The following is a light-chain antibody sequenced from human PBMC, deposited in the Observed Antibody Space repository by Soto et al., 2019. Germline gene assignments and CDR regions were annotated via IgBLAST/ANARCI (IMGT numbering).Light chain of an antibody. CDR3: QQYYSTPPEYT. J-gene: IGKJ2*01. V-gene: IGKV4-1*01. Sequence: DIVMTQSPDSLAVSLGERATINCKSSQSVLYSSNNKNYLAWYQQKPGQPPKLLIYWASTRESGVPDRFSGSGSGTDFTLTISSLQAEDVAVYYCQQYYSTPPEYTLGQGTKLEIK. CDR1: QSVLYSSNNKNY. CDR2: WAS.